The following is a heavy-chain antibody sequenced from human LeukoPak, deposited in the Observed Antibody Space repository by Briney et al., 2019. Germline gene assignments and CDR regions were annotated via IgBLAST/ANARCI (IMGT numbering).Heavy chain of an antibody. CDR2: IYSGGST. J-gene: IGHJ3*02. CDR3: ARGSTDGHDAFDI. V-gene: IGHV3-66*01. D-gene: IGHD2-8*02. Sequence: GGSLRLSCAASGFTFSSYAMSWVRQAPGKGLEWVSVIYSGGSTYYADSVKGRFTISRDNSKNTLYLQMNSLRAEDTAVYYCARGSTDGHDAFDIWGQGTMVTVSS. CDR1: GFTFSSYA.